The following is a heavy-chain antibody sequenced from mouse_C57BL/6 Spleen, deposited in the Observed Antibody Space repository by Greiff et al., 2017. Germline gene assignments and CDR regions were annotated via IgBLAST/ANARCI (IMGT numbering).Heavy chain of an antibody. CDR3: AGRGAYDYDLRWFAY. J-gene: IGHJ3*01. V-gene: IGHV1-54*01. Sequence: QVQLQQSGAELVRPGTSVKVSCKASGYAFTNYLIEWVKQRPGQGLEWIGVINPGSGGTNYNEKLKGKATLTADKSSSTAYMQLRSLTSEDSAVYFCAGRGAYDYDLRWFAYWGQGTLVTVSA. CDR1: GYAFTNYL. D-gene: IGHD2-4*01. CDR2: INPGSGGT.